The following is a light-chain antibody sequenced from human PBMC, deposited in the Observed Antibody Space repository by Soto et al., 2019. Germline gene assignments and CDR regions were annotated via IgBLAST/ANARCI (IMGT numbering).Light chain of an antibody. CDR2: DVS. V-gene: IGLV2-14*03. Sequence: QSVLTQPASVSGSPGQSITISCTGTSSDVGGYNYVSWYQHHPGKAPKLIIYDVSTRPSGVSNRFSGSKSGNTASLTISGLQPDDEADYYCSSYTPSNTRQIVYGTGTTVTVL. J-gene: IGLJ1*01. CDR1: SSDVGGYNY. CDR3: SSYTPSNTRQIV.